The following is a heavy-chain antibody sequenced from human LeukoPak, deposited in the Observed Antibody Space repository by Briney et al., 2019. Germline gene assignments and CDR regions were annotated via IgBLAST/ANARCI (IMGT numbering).Heavy chain of an antibody. Sequence: TSETLSLTCTVSGYSISSGHYWGWIRQPPGKGLEWIGSMYHSGSTYYNPPLKSRVTISVDTSKNQFSLKLRSVTAADTAMYYCARLWSTDCSGGSCPHQPNSWGQGTLVTVSS. CDR1: GYSISSGHY. D-gene: IGHD2-15*01. CDR3: ARLWSTDCSGGSCPHQPNS. V-gene: IGHV4-38-2*02. CDR2: MYHSGST. J-gene: IGHJ4*02.